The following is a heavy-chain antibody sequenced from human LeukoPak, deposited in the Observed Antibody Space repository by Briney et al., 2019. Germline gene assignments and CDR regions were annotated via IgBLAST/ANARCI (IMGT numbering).Heavy chain of an antibody. Sequence: SETLSLTCTVSGGSISSSGYYWGWIRQPPGKGLEWIGSIYYSGSTYYNPSLKSRVTISVDTSKNQFSLKLSSVTAADTAVYYCARHWRAAAGKNWFDPWGQGTLVTVSS. CDR3: ARHWRAAAGKNWFDP. CDR1: GGSISSSGYY. CDR2: IYYSGST. D-gene: IGHD6-13*01. J-gene: IGHJ5*02. V-gene: IGHV4-39*01.